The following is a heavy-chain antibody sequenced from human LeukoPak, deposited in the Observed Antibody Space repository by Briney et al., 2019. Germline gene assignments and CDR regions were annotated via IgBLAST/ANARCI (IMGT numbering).Heavy chain of an antibody. CDR3: ARASEIYDYGDLSWFDP. J-gene: IGHJ5*02. V-gene: IGHV1-2*02. CDR1: GYTFTGYY. Sequence: GASVKVSCKASGYTFTGYYMHWVRQAPGQGLEWMGWINPNSGGTNYAQKFQGRVTMTRDTSNSTAYMELSRLRSDDTAVYYCARASEIYDYGDLSWFDPWGQGTLVTVSS. CDR2: INPNSGGT. D-gene: IGHD4-17*01.